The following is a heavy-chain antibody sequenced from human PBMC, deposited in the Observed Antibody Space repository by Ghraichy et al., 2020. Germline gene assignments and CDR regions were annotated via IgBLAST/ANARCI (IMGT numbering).Heavy chain of an antibody. CDR3: AGSIGDVSARYLDY. CDR2: ISSSSVTK. D-gene: IGHD3-3*01. Sequence: GGSLRLSCAIGGFTFSSCSMNWVRQAPGKGLEWVLYISSSSVTKYYADSVNGRFTISRDNAKSLLFLQMNSLTAEDTAIYYCAGSIGDVSARYLDYWGQGTLVTVPS. CDR1: GFTFSSCS. J-gene: IGHJ4*02. V-gene: IGHV3-48*01.